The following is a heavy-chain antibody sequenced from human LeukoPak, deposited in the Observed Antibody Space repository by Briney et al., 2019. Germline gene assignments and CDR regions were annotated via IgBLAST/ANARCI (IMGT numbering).Heavy chain of an antibody. Sequence: GGSLRLSCAAPGFIFDNYAIHWVRQAPGKGLEWVSLISGDGGSTFCADSVRGRFTISRDNTRKSLSLQMSSLRSEDTALYYCARESETSGWYDYWGQGTLVTVSS. CDR2: ISGDGGST. V-gene: IGHV3-43*02. J-gene: IGHJ4*02. CDR1: GFIFDNYA. D-gene: IGHD6-19*01. CDR3: ARESETSGWYDY.